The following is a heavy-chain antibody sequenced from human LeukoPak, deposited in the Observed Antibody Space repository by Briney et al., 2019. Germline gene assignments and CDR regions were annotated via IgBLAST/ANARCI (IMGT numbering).Heavy chain of an antibody. CDR3: ARDREIYDYVWGSYRRGYFDY. CDR1: GFTFDDYG. D-gene: IGHD3-16*02. CDR2: INWNGGST. Sequence: GGSLRLSCAASGFTFDDYGMSWVRQAPGKGLEWVSGINWNGGSTGYADSVKGRFTISRDNAKNSLYLQMNSLRAEDTALYHCARDREIYDYVWGSYRRGYFDYWGQGTLVTVSS. J-gene: IGHJ4*02. V-gene: IGHV3-20*01.